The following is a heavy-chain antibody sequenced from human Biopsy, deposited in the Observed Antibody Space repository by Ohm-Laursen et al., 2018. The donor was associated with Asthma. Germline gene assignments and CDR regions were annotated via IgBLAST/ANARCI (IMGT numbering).Heavy chain of an antibody. Sequence: ASVKVSCNVSGYTFINYAIHWVRQAPGHSLEWMGWINAANGNTKYSQKFQGRLTISRDTSASTAYMDLSSLRSEDTAVYYCARTYFDFLTGQVHDAFAMWGQGTMVTVSS. V-gene: IGHV1-3*01. D-gene: IGHD3-9*01. CDR1: GYTFINYA. J-gene: IGHJ3*02. CDR2: INAANGNT. CDR3: ARTYFDFLTGQVHDAFAM.